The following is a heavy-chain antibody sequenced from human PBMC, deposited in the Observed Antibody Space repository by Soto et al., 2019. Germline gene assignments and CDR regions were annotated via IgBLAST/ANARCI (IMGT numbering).Heavy chain of an antibody. CDR3: TRGAGFFYGVDV. J-gene: IGHJ6*02. CDR2: ISFSGSTI. D-gene: IGHD3-10*01. V-gene: IGHV3-48*03. Sequence: EGSLRLSCAASRFSFSDYEMNWVRQAPGKGLEWIAHISFSGSTIYYADSVKGRFSISRDNSKNFLYLQMSGLRADDSAVYYCTRGAGFFYGVDVWGLGTTVTVSS. CDR1: RFSFSDYE.